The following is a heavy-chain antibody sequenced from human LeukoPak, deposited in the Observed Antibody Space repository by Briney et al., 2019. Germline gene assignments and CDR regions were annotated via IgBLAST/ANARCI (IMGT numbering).Heavy chain of an antibody. Sequence: VGSLRLSCEASGFTFSSNAMHWVRQAPGKGLEWVAVISSDGGKKYYADSEKGRFTISRDNSKDTLYLQMNSLRVEDTAVYYCARDVAQGGSSYFDYWGQGTLVTVSS. CDR2: ISSDGGKK. J-gene: IGHJ4*02. D-gene: IGHD2-21*01. CDR3: ARDVAQGGSSYFDY. CDR1: GFTFSSNA. V-gene: IGHV3-30-3*01.